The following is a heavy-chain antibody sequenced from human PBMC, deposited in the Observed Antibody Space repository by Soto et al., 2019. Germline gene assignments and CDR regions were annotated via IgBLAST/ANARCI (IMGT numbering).Heavy chain of an antibody. Sequence: ASVKVSCKASGYTFTSYGITWVRQAPGEGLEWMGWIGAYNGNINYAQKLQGRVTMTTDTSTSTAYMELRSLRSDDTAVYYCARTSLSSSSSKYWGQGTLVTVSS. D-gene: IGHD6-6*01. CDR2: IGAYNGNI. CDR3: ARTSLSSSSSKY. V-gene: IGHV1-18*01. CDR1: GYTFTSYG. J-gene: IGHJ4*02.